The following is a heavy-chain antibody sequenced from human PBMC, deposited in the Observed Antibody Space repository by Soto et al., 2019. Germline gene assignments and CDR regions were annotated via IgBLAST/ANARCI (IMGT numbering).Heavy chain of an antibody. CDR2: IYPGDSDT. J-gene: IGHJ6*02. D-gene: IGHD6-6*01. CDR3: ARRDSSSPYYYGMDV. Sequence: PGESLKISCKGYGDSFTNYWIAWVRQMPGKGLEWMGIIYPGDSDTRYSPSFQGQVTISADKSISAAYLQWSSLKASDTAMYYCARRDSSSPYYYGMDVWGQGTTVTVSS. V-gene: IGHV5-51*01. CDR1: GDSFTNYW.